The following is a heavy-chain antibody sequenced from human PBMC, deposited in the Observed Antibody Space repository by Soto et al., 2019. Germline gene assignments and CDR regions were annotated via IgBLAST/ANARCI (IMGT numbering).Heavy chain of an antibody. J-gene: IGHJ4*02. CDR1: GGSFSSFA. CDR3: ARDVSSDTTGFRGYDL. CDR2: FIPIFVSA. V-gene: IGHV1-69*13. D-gene: IGHD3-10*01. Sequence: SVKVSCKASGGSFSSFAFSWVRQAPGQGLEWMGVFIPIFVSAHYAPKFQGRITITADESTSTAYMELSGLTSEDTAIYYCARDVSSDTTGFRGYDLWGQGTQVTVSS.